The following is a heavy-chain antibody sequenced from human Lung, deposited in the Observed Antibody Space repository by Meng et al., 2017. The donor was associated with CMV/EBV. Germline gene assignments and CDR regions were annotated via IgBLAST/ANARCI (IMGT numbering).Heavy chain of an antibody. CDR2: INAYNINT. Sequence: SGYTFNSYSITWVRQAPGQGLQWVGWINAYNINTNYAQKLQGRVTMTTDTSTSTAYMELRSLRSDDTAIYYCARARFYDTTANWFDPWGQGTLVTVSS. D-gene: IGHD2/OR15-2a*01. CDR1: GYTFNSYS. V-gene: IGHV1-18*01. J-gene: IGHJ5*02. CDR3: ARARFYDTTANWFDP.